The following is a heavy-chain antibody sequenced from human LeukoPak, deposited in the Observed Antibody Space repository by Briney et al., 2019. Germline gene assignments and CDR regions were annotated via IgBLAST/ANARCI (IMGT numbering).Heavy chain of an antibody. CDR2: ISGSGGST. Sequence: GGSLRLSCAASGFTFSNYGMSWVRQAPGKGLEWVSAISGSGGSTYYADSVKGRFTISRDNSKNTLYLQMNSLRAEDTAVYYCAKETYSSSWYYFDYWGQGTLVTVSS. CDR3: AKETYSSSWYYFDY. D-gene: IGHD6-13*01. J-gene: IGHJ4*02. CDR1: GFTFSNYG. V-gene: IGHV3-23*01.